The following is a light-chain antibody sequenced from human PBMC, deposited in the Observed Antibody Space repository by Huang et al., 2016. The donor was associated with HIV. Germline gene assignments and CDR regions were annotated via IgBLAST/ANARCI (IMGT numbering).Light chain of an antibody. Sequence: EIVMTQSPATLSVSPGERAILSCRASQSVYINLDWYQQKVGQPPRLLVYGASTRATDIAAWLSGRWAGGKFIPTISSLQSEDVAGYYCQQYNPWPPWTFGQGTRVEIK. J-gene: IGKJ1*01. V-gene: IGKV3-15*01. CDR2: GAS. CDR1: QSVYIN. CDR3: QQYNPWPPWT.